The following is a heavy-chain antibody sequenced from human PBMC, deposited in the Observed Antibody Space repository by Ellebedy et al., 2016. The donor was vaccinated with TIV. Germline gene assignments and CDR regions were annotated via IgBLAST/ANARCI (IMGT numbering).Heavy chain of an antibody. D-gene: IGHD3-22*01. CDR3: AKGRRITMIVVVTGDWFDP. V-gene: IGHV3-23*01. J-gene: IGHJ5*02. CDR1: GFTFSSYA. Sequence: GGSLRLSXAASGFTFSSYAMSWVRQAPGKGLEWVSAISGSGGSTYYADSVKGRFTISRDNSKNTLYLQMNSLRAEDTAVYYCAKGRRITMIVVVTGDWFDPWGQGTLVTVSS. CDR2: ISGSGGST.